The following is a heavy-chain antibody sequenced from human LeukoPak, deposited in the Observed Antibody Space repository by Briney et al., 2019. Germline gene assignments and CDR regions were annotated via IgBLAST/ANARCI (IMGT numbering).Heavy chain of an antibody. CDR3: ARGIYTVGFDY. V-gene: IGHV4-30-2*01. CDR1: GGSISSGGYY. J-gene: IGHJ4*02. CDR2: IYHSGST. Sequence: SETLSLTCTVSGGSISSGGYYWSWIRQPPGKGLEWIGYIYHSGSTYYNPSLKSRVTISVDRSKNQFSLKLSSVTAADTAVYYCARGIYTVGFDYWGQGTLVTVSS. D-gene: IGHD4-23*01.